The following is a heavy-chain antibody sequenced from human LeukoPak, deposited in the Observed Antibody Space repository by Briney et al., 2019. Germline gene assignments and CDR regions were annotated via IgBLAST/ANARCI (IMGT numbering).Heavy chain of an antibody. Sequence: GGSLRLSCAGSEFIVSSNYMSWVRQAPGKGLEWISYISPSSTTIYYADSVKGRFTISRDNAKNSLYLHMNSLRAEDTGVYYCARVEDRSGSYLAAYYYYYMDVWGKGTTVTVSS. CDR3: ARVEDRSGSYLAAYYYYYMDV. J-gene: IGHJ6*03. CDR2: ISPSSTTI. V-gene: IGHV3-48*01. D-gene: IGHD1-26*01. CDR1: EFIVSSNY.